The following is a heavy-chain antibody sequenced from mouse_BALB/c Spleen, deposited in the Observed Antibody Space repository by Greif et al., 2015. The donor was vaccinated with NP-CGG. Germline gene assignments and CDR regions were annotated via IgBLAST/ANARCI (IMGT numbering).Heavy chain of an antibody. D-gene: IGHD2-4*01. Sequence: VKLMESGAELVRPGSSVKISCKASGYAFSSYWMNWAKQRPGQGLEWIGQIYPGDGDTNYNGKFKGKATLTADKSSSTAYMLLSSLTSEDSAICFCARYDYDYYAMDYWGQGTSVTVSS. CDR1: GYAFSSYW. V-gene: IGHV1-80*01. CDR3: ARYDYDYYAMDY. CDR2: IYPGDGDT. J-gene: IGHJ4*01.